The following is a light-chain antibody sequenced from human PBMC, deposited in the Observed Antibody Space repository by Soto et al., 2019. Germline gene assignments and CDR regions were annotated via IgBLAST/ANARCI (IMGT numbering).Light chain of an antibody. Sequence: QCALTQPASVSGSPGQSITISCTGTSSDVGGYNYVSWYQQFPGKAPKLMIYEVSNRPSGVSDRFSGSKSGNTASLTISGLQAEDEANYYCSSYTTSNNLVFGGGTKLTVL. CDR3: SSYTTSNNLV. J-gene: IGLJ3*02. CDR1: SSDVGGYNY. V-gene: IGLV2-14*01. CDR2: EVS.